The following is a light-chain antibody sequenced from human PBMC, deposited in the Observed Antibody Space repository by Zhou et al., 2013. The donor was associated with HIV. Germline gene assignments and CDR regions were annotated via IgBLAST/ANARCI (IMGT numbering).Light chain of an antibody. CDR2: KAS. V-gene: IGKV1-39*01. CDR3: QQSYSAPQNT. Sequence: DIQMTQSPSSLSASVGDRVTITCRASQGISNYLAWYQQKPGKVPKLLIYKASSLESGVPSRFSGSGSGTEFTLTISSLQPEDFATYYCQQSYSAPQNTFGPGTKVDIK. CDR1: QGISNY. J-gene: IGKJ3*01.